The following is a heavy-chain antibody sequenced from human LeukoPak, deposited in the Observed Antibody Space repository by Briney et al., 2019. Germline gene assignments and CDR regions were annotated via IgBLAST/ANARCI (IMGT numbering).Heavy chain of an antibody. Sequence: ASVKVSCKASGYTFTGYYMHWVRQAPGQGLEWMGWIYPNSGGTNYAQKLQGRVTMTTDTSTGTAYMELRSLRSDDTAVYYCARSGRGTYYYFDYWGQGTLVTVSS. CDR3: ARSGRGTYYYFDY. J-gene: IGHJ4*02. CDR1: GYTFTGYY. CDR2: IYPNSGGT. D-gene: IGHD1-26*01. V-gene: IGHV1-2*02.